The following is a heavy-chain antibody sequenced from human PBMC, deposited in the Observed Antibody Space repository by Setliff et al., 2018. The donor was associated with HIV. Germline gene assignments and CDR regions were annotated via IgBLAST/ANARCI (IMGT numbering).Heavy chain of an antibody. D-gene: IGHD6-25*01. CDR2: INHSGST. J-gene: IGHJ4*02. CDR3: ARVYGSGYHFDY. Sequence: SETLSLTCAVYGESFSGYYWNWIRQPPGKGLEWVAEINHSGSTKYNPSLKSRVTISADTSKNQFSLRLTSVTAADTALYYCARVYGSGYHFDYWGQGTLVTVTS. V-gene: IGHV4-34*01. CDR1: GESFSGYY.